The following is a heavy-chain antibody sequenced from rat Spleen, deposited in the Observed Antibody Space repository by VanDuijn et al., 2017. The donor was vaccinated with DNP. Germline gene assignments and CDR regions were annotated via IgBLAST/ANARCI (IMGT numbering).Heavy chain of an antibody. V-gene: IGHV2-27*01. CDR3: ARWDYDGWFAY. Sequence: QVQLKESGPGLVQPSQTLSLTCTVSGFSLTSYHVHWVRQPPGKGLEWVGRLQSGGSTDYNSALKSRLSISRDTSKSQVFLKMNSVQTEDTAMYFCARWDYDGWFAYWGQGTLVTVSS. CDR1: GFSLTSYH. D-gene: IGHD1-12*02. J-gene: IGHJ3*01. CDR2: LQSGGST.